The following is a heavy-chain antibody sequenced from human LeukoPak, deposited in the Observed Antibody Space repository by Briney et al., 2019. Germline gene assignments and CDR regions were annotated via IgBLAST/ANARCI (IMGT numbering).Heavy chain of an antibody. CDR3: ARDYPPVVAAANHNWFDP. J-gene: IGHJ5*02. CDR1: GYTFTGYY. D-gene: IGHD6-13*01. Sequence: GASVKVSCKASGYTFTGYYMHWVRQAPGQGLEWMGWINPNSGGTNYAQKFQGRVTMTRDTSISTAYMELSSLRSEDTAVYYCARDYPPVVAAANHNWFDPWGQGTLVTVSS. V-gene: IGHV1-2*02. CDR2: INPNSGGT.